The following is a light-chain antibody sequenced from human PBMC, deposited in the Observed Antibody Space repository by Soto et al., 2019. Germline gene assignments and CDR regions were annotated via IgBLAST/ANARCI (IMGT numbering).Light chain of an antibody. J-gene: IGKJ4*01. CDR3: QKYNSAPLS. Sequence: DIQMTQSPSSLSAPVGDRVTITCRASQGIINYLAWYQQKLGKAPKLLIYAASTLQSGVTSRFSGSGSGTDFTLTISGLQPEDVATYYRQKYNSAPLSFGGGTKVDIK. V-gene: IGKV1-27*01. CDR2: AAS. CDR1: QGIINY.